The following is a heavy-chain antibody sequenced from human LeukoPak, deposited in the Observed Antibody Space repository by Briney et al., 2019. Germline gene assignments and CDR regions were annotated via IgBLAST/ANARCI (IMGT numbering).Heavy chain of an antibody. CDR3: ARHIGRLEGIAVTGSFDY. D-gene: IGHD6-19*01. J-gene: IGHJ4*02. V-gene: IGHV4-39*07. Sequence: PSETLSLTCTVSGGSISSSSYYWGWIRQPPGKGLEWVGSIYYSGSTYYNPSLKSRVTISVDTSKNQFSLKLSSVTVADTAVYYCARHIGRLEGIAVTGSFDYWGQGTPVTVSS. CDR1: GGSISSSSYY. CDR2: IYYSGST.